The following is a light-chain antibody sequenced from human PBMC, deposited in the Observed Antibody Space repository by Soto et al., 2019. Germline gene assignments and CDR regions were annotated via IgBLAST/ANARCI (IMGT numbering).Light chain of an antibody. CDR2: GAS. CDR3: QQYGSSPLT. J-gene: IGKJ4*01. Sequence: PGGIATLSCRASQSISDTLAWYQQKPGQAPRLLIYGASSRATGIPDRFSGSGSGTDFTLTISRLEPEDFAVYYCQQYGSSPLTFGGGTKVDIK. V-gene: IGKV3-20*01. CDR1: QSISDT.